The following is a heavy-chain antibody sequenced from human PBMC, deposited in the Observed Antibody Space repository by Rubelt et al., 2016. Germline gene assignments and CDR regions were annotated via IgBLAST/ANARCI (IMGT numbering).Heavy chain of an antibody. D-gene: IGHD3-22*01. CDR3: AREREVWYYYDSSLPIYNWFDP. Sequence: LVARGGGLVQPGGSLKLSCAASGSTFSGSAMHWVRQAPGKGLEWVAVISYDGSNKYYADSVKGRFTISRDNSKNTLYLQMNSLRAEDTAVYYCAREREVWYYYDSSLPIYNWFDPWGQGTLVTVSS. V-gene: IGHV3-30*04. CDR1: GSTFSGSA. J-gene: IGHJ5*02. CDR2: ISYDGSNK.